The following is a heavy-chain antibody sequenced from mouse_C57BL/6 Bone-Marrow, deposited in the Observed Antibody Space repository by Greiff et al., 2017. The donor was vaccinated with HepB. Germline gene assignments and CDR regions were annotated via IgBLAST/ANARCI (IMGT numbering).Heavy chain of an antibody. CDR3: ARYCTAQATYMDY. CDR2: IDPANGNT. D-gene: IGHD3-2*02. J-gene: IGHJ4*01. V-gene: IGHV14-3*01. Sequence: EVQLQQSVAELVRPGASVKLSCTASGFNFKNTYMHWVKQRPEQGLEWIGRIDPANGNTKYAQKFQGKATITADTSSNTAYLQLSSLTSEDTAIYYCARYCTAQATYMDYWGQGTSVTVSS. CDR1: GFNFKNTY.